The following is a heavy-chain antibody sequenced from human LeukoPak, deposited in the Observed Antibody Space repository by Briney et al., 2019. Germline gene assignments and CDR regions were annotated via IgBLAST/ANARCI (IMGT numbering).Heavy chain of an antibody. CDR1: GFTFTNYG. CDR3: ARDDCSTTTCYAY. J-gene: IGHJ4*02. V-gene: IGHV3-33*01. Sequence: GGSLRLSCTTSGFTFTNYGINWVRKAPGKGLEWVAAIWYDGSKTSYTDSVKGRVTGTRDMSKNTVYLQMNGLKAEETAVYYCARDDCSTTTCYAYWGQGTLVTVSS. D-gene: IGHD2-2*01. CDR2: IWYDGSKT.